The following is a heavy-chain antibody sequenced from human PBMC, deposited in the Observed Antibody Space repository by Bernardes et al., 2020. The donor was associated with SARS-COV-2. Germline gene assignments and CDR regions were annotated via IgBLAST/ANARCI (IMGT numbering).Heavy chain of an antibody. V-gene: IGHV3-23*01. Sequence: DPGKELEWIAGISGSGRTTYYADSVKGRFTISRDNSRNTLFLQMDSLRAEDTAVYYCAKDDIRPLFGAPVYDSWGQGTLVTVSS. CDR2: ISGSGRTT. J-gene: IGHJ4*02. CDR3: AKDDIRPLFGAPVYDS. D-gene: IGHD3-3*01.